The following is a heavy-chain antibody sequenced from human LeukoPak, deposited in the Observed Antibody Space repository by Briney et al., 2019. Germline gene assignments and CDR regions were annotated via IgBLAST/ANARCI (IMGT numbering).Heavy chain of an antibody. CDR2: ISYDGTNK. J-gene: IGHJ4*02. Sequence: PGGSLRLSRAASGFTFSTYAMHWVRQAPGKGLEWVTIISYDGTNKYYADSVKGRFTISRDNSKNTLYLQMNSLRPEDTAVYYCATPIVDYDILTGPDYWGQGTLVTVSS. D-gene: IGHD3-9*01. CDR1: GFTFSTYA. CDR3: ATPIVDYDILTGPDY. V-gene: IGHV3-30-3*01.